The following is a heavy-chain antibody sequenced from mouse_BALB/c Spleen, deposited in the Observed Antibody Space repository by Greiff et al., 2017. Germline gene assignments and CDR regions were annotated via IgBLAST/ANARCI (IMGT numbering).Heavy chain of an antibody. CDR1: GYTFSSYW. CDR3: ARGGNYVGVAY. CDR2: ILPGSGST. Sequence: QVQLKESGAELLKPGASVKISCKATGYTFSSYWIEWVKQRPGQGLEWIGEILPGSGSTNYNAKFKGKATFTADTSSNTAYMQLSSLTSEDSAVYYCARGGNYVGVAYWGQGTLVTVSA. V-gene: IGHV1-9*01. J-gene: IGHJ3*01. D-gene: IGHD2-1*01.